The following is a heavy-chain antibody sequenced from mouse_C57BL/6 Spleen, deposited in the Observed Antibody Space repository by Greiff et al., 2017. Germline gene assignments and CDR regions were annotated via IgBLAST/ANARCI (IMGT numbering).Heavy chain of an antibody. CDR3: AGRVEYYFDY. J-gene: IGHJ2*01. CDR2: ISSGGSYT. Sequence: EVMLVESGGDLVKPGGSLKLSCAASGFTFSSYGMSWVRQTPDKRLEWVATISSGGSYTYYPDSVKGRFTISRDNAKNTLYLQMSSLKSEDTAMYYGAGRVEYYFDYWGQGTTLTVSA. V-gene: IGHV5-6*02. CDR1: GFTFSSYG.